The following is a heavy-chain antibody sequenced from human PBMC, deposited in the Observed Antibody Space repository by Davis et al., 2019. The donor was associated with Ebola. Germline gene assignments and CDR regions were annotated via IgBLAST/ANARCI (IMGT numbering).Heavy chain of an antibody. J-gene: IGHJ4*02. D-gene: IGHD3-22*01. V-gene: IGHV3-7*01. CDR1: GFTFSTYA. CDR3: ARCYESSGYHDY. Sequence: PGGSLRLSCAASGFTFSTYAMGWVRQAPGKGLEWVANIKQDGSEKYYVDSVKGRFTISRDNAKNSLSLQMNSPRAEDTAVYYCARCYESSGYHDYWGQGTLVTVSS. CDR2: IKQDGSEK.